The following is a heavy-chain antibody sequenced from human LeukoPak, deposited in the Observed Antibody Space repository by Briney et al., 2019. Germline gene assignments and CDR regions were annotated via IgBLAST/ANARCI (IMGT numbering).Heavy chain of an antibody. D-gene: IGHD3-10*01. CDR1: GFTFSSYA. CDR3: AKVLLWFGEYDN. J-gene: IGHJ4*02. CDR2: ISGSGDST. V-gene: IGHV3-23*01. Sequence: GGSLSLSCAAYGFTFSSYAMSWVRQPPGKGLEWVSAISGSGDSTYYADSEKGRFTIPRDNSKNTLHLQMNSLRAEDTAVYYCAKVLLWFGEYDNWGQGTLVTVSS.